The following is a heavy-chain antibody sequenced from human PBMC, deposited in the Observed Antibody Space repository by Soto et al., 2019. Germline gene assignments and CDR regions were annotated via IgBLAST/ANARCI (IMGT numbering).Heavy chain of an antibody. CDR3: ARSRGGYFDY. D-gene: IGHD3-22*01. CDR2: IYYSGST. CDR1: GASISTYY. V-gene: IGHV4-59*01. Sequence: QVQLQESGPGLVKPSETLSLTCTVSGASISTYYWSWIRQPPGKGLEWMGYIYYSGSTNYNPSLKSRVTISVDTSKNQFSLKLSSVTAADTAVYYCARSRGGYFDYWGQGTLVTVSS. J-gene: IGHJ4*02.